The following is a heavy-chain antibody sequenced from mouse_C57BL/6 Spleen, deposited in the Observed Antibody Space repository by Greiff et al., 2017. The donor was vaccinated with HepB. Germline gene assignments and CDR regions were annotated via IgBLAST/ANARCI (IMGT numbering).Heavy chain of an antibody. J-gene: IGHJ2*01. V-gene: IGHV3-6*01. CDR3: ARGYGSSSFDY. CDR2: ISYDGSN. CDR1: GYSITSGYY. D-gene: IGHD1-1*01. Sequence: DVKLQESGPGLVKPSQSLSLTCSVTGYSITSGYYWNWIRQFPGNKLEWMGYISYDGSNNYNPSLKNRISITRDTSKNQFFLKLNSVTTEDTATYYCARGYGSSSFDYWGQGTTLTVSS.